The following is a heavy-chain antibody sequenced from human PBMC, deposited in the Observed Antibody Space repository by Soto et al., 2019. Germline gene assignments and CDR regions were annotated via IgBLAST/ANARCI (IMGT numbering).Heavy chain of an antibody. J-gene: IGHJ4*02. V-gene: IGHV5-51*01. CDR3: ARVRPTPTSGGNGDY. D-gene: IGHD1-1*01. Sequence: GESLKISCMGSGYKVSTWHNFTSYWIAWVRQMPGEGLEWMGIIYPGDSDTRYSPSFQGQVTISADKSINSVYLQWSSLKASDTAIYFCARVRPTPTSGGNGDYWGPGTLVTVS. CDR2: IYPGDSDT. CDR1: GYKVSTWHNFTSYW.